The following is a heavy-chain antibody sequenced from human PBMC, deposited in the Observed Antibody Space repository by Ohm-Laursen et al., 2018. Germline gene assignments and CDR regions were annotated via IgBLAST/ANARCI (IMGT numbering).Heavy chain of an antibody. CDR1: GFTFSSYG. CDR3: AKPVDSSGWYDAFDI. V-gene: IGHV3-33*05. D-gene: IGHD6-19*01. CDR2: ISYDGSNK. J-gene: IGHJ3*02. Sequence: RSLRLSCAASGFTFSSYGMHWVRQAPGKGLEWVAVISYDGSNKYYADSVKGRFTISRDNSKNTLYLQMNSLRAEDTAVYYCAKPVDSSGWYDAFDIWGQGTMVTVSS.